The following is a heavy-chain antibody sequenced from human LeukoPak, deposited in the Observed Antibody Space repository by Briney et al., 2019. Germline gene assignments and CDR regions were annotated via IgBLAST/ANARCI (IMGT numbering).Heavy chain of an antibody. CDR1: GYTFTSYD. CDR2: MNPNSGNT. Sequence: GASVKVSCKASGYTFTSYDINWVRQATGQGLEWMGWMNPNSGNTGYAQKFQGRVTMTRNTSISTAYMELSGLRSEDTAVYYCARGPPSVTIFGVVNAFDIWGQGTMVTVSS. CDR3: ARGPPSVTIFGVVNAFDI. J-gene: IGHJ3*02. D-gene: IGHD3-3*01. V-gene: IGHV1-8*01.